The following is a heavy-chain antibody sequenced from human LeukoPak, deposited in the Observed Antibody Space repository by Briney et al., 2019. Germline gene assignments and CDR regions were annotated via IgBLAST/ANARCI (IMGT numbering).Heavy chain of an antibody. D-gene: IGHD4-17*01. CDR3: AREDPQTTVPEGMDV. CDR1: GGSISYYY. CDR2: IYYSGTT. V-gene: IGHV4-59*01. Sequence: SETLSLTCTVSGGSISYYYWSWIRQSPGKGLEWIGDIYYSGTTNYNPSLKSRVTISVDTSKNQFSLQLRSVTAADTAVYYCAREDPQTTVPEGMDVWGQGTTVTVSS. J-gene: IGHJ6*02.